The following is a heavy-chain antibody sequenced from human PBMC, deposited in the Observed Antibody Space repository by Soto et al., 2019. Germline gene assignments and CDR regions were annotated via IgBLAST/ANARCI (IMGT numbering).Heavy chain of an antibody. CDR3: AKDEVYSSSWLDY. CDR2: ISYDGSNK. D-gene: IGHD6-13*01. CDR1: GFTFSSYG. J-gene: IGHJ4*02. Sequence: QVQLVESGGGVVQPGRSLRLSCAASGFTFSSYGMHWVRQAPGKGLEWVAVISYDGSNKYYADSVEGRFTISRDNSKNTLYLQMNSLRAEATAVYYCAKDEVYSSSWLDYWGQGTLVTVSS. V-gene: IGHV3-30*18.